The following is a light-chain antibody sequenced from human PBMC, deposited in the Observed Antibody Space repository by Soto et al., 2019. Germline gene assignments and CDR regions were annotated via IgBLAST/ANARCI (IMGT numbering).Light chain of an antibody. J-gene: IGKJ1*01. Sequence: DIQMTQSPSSLSASVGDRVASTCRPSQSISSYLNWYQQKPGKAPKLLIYAASSLQSGVPSRFGGRGSGTDFTLTISSLQPEDFATYYCQQSYSTLTWTFGQGTKVDIK. CDR1: QSISSY. V-gene: IGKV1-39*01. CDR3: QQSYSTLTWT. CDR2: AAS.